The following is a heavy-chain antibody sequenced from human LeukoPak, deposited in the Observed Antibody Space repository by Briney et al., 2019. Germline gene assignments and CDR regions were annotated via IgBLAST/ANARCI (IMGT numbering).Heavy chain of an antibody. D-gene: IGHD6-6*01. CDR3: AKDAGPQQLVFFDS. V-gene: IGHV3-23*01. J-gene: IGHJ4*02. CDR1: GFIFSSYA. CDR2: IRGSGDNT. Sequence: GGSLRLSCVTSGFIFSSYAMSWIRQAPGKGLEWVSAIRGSGDNTYYADSVKGRFTISRDNSRSTLYLQMNSLRAEDTAVYYCAKDAGPQQLVFFDSWGQGTLVTVSS.